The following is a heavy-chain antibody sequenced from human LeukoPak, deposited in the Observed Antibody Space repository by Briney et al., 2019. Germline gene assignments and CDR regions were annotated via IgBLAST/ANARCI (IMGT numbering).Heavy chain of an antibody. J-gene: IGHJ6*03. CDR3: ARRGVDSYYYYMDV. Sequence: GGSLRLSCAASGFTFSSYRMNWVRQSAEKGLEWIAFIGTTSTVYYADSVKGRFTVSRDDAKNSLYLQMNSLTVEDTAVYYCARRGVDSYYYYMDVWGKGTTVIVSS. V-gene: IGHV3-48*01. CDR1: GFTFSSYR. CDR2: IGTTSTV. D-gene: IGHD2-8*01.